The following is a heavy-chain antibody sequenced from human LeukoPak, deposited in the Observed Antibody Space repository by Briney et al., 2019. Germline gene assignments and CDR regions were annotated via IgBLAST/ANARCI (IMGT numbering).Heavy chain of an antibody. CDR3: AREKPFYDSSGYYYPIAFDY. Sequence: ASVKVSCKASGYTFTSYYMHWVRQAPGEGLEWMGIINPSGGSTSYAQKFQGRVTMTRDMSTSTVYMELSSLRSEDTALYYCAREKPFYDSSGYYYPIAFDYWGQGTLVTVSS. V-gene: IGHV1-46*01. D-gene: IGHD3-22*01. CDR2: INPSGGST. CDR1: GYTFTSYY. J-gene: IGHJ4*02.